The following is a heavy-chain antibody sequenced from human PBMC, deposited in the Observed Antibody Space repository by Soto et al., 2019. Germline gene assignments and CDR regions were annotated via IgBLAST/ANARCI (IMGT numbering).Heavy chain of an antibody. V-gene: IGHV1-58*01. CDR3: AAGYTTTVTNPIDY. CDR1: GLSYTSSA. D-gene: IGHD4-17*01. CDR2: IVVGSGNT. J-gene: IGHJ4*02. Sequence: VHVSCAACGLSYTSSAGWWVRQAHGLRLEWIGWIVVGSGNTNYAQKFQERVTITRDMSTSTAYMELSSLRSEDTAVYYCAAGYTTTVTNPIDYWGQGTLVTVSS.